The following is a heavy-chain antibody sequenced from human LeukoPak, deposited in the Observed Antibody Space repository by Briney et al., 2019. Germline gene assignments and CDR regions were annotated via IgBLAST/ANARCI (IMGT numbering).Heavy chain of an antibody. J-gene: IGHJ4*02. CDR2: IYYSGST. V-gene: IGHV4-59*01. CDR1: GGSISIYY. CDR3: ARADGYNYAIDY. D-gene: IGHD5-24*01. Sequence: SETLSLTCTVSGGSISIYYWSWLRQPPGKGLEWIGYIYYSGSTNYNPSLKSRVTISVDTSKNQFSLKLSSVTAADTAVYYCARADGYNYAIDYWGQGTLVTVSS.